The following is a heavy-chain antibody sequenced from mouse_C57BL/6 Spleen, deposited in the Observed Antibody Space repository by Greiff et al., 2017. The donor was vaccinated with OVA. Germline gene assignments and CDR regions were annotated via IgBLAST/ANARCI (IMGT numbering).Heavy chain of an antibody. CDR3: ARGAGTGEFDY. CDR1: GYTFTDYN. CDR2: INPNNGGT. D-gene: IGHD3-3*01. Sequence: EVKLMESGPELVKPGASVKIPCKASGYTFTDYNMDWVKQSHGKSLEWIGDINPNNGGTNYNQKFKGKATLTVDKSSSTAYMELRSLTSEDTAVYYCARGAGTGEFDYWGQGTTLTVSS. J-gene: IGHJ2*01. V-gene: IGHV1-18*01.